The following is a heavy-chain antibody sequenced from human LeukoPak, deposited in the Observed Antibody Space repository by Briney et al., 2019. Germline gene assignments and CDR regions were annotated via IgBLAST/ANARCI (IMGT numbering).Heavy chain of an antibody. D-gene: IGHD1-26*01. J-gene: IGHJ6*02. V-gene: IGHV3-30-3*01. CDR3: AKDSGYSGSRDYYYYYGMDV. CDR1: GFTFSSYA. Sequence: GRSLRLSCAASGFTFSSYAMHWVRQAPGKGLEGVAVISYDGSNKYYADSVKGRFTISRDNSKNTLYLQMNSLRAEDTALYYCAKDSGYSGSRDYYYYYGMDVWGQGTTVTVSS. CDR2: ISYDGSNK.